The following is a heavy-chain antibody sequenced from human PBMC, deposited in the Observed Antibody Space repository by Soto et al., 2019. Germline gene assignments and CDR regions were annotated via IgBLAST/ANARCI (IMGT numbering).Heavy chain of an antibody. CDR1: GFTFSDYA. V-gene: IGHV3-30*18. CDR2: VSHDGRNT. CDR3: AKGGRQWLVTSDFNY. D-gene: IGHD6-19*01. Sequence: GGSLRLSCAASGFTFSDYAMHWVRQAPGKGLEWVAVVSHDGRNTHYADSVKGRFTISRDSSKNTVSLEMTSLRAEDSAFYYCAKGGRQWLVTSDFNYWSQGALVTVSS. J-gene: IGHJ4*02.